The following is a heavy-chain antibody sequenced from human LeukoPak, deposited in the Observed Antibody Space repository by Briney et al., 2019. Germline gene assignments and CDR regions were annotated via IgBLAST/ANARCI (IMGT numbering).Heavy chain of an antibody. CDR1: GYTFTGYY. J-gene: IGHJ6*03. CDR3: ARGGVRFLEWLSYYYYYYMDV. CDR2: INPNSGGT. D-gene: IGHD3-3*01. Sequence: GASVKVSCKASGYTFTGYYMHWVRQAPGQGLEWMGWINPNSGGTNYAQKFQGRVTMTRDTSISTAYMELSRLRSDDTAVYYCARGGVRFLEWLSYYYYYYMDVWGKGTTVTVSS. V-gene: IGHV1-2*02.